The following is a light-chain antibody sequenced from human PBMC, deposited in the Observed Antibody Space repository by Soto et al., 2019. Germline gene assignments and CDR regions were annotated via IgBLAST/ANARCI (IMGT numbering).Light chain of an antibody. CDR3: QSFDSSLSGWV. V-gene: IGLV1-40*01. Sequence: QSVLTQPPSVSGAPGQRVTVSCIGSSSNIGAGYPVQWYQQVPGTAPKLLIYGNTNRPSGVPDRFSGSNSGTSASLAITGLQADDEADYFCQSFDSSLSGWVFGGGTQLTVL. J-gene: IGLJ7*01. CDR2: GNT. CDR1: SSNIGAGYP.